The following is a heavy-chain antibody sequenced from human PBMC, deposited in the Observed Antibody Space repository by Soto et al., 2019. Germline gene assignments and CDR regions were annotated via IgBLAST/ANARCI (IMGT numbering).Heavy chain of an antibody. Sequence: QVQLVESGGGVVQPGRSLRLSCAGSGFSFGNYGMHWVRQAPGKGLEWVALIWYDGSNKYYADSVKGRFTISRDNSKNTLYLQMSSLRNEDTAVYYCARDPRVETTLMAVFQGWGQGTLVTVSS. CDR1: GFSFGNYG. CDR2: IWYDGSNK. D-gene: IGHD3-3*01. CDR3: ARDPRVETTLMAVFQG. V-gene: IGHV3-33*01. J-gene: IGHJ1*01.